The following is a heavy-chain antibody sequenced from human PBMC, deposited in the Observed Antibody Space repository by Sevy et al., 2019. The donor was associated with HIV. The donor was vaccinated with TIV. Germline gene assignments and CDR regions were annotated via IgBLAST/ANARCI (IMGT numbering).Heavy chain of an antibody. CDR1: GFSFSTYW. V-gene: IGHV3-7*01. CDR2: IKQDESEK. D-gene: IGHD3-22*01. J-gene: IGHJ4*02. CDR3: TKSNSGSFDY. Sequence: GGYLRLSCAASGFSFSTYWMHCVRQAPGKGLEWVANIKQDESEKYYVASVKGRFTISRDNAKNSVYLEMNSLRPEDTAIYYCTKSNSGSFDYWGQGTPVTVSS.